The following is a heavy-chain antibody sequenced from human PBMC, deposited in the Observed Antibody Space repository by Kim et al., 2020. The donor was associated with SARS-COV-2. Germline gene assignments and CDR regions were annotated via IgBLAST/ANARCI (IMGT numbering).Heavy chain of an antibody. Sequence: ASVKVSCKASHYNFVYYGVTWVRQARGQGLEWMGWISAYNNNTTHAQKFQGRVTLTTDTSTSTAYLELTSLTSDDTALYYCARTSFYHDSGGAYWGQGTLVTVSS. V-gene: IGHV1-18*01. D-gene: IGHD3-22*01. CDR3: ARTSFYHDSGGAY. J-gene: IGHJ4*02. CDR2: ISAYNNNT. CDR1: HYNFVYYG.